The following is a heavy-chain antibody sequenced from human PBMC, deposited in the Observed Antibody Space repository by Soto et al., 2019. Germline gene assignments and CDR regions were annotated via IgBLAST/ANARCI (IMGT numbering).Heavy chain of an antibody. CDR2: IDAGNGNT. D-gene: IGHD5-12*01. CDR1: GYTFTSYA. CDR3: ARQAEGGYNYRY. V-gene: IGHV1-3*01. J-gene: IGHJ4*02. Sequence: QVHLVQSGAEVKKPGASVKVSCKASGYTFTSYAMHWVRQAPGQRLEWMGWIDAGNGNTKYSQKFQGRVTITRDTTATTDYIELSSVRSEGTAVYYCARQAEGGYNYRYWGQGTLVTVSS.